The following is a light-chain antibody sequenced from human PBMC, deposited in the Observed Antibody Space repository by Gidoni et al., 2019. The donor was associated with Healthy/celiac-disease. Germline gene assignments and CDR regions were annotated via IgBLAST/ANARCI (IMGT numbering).Light chain of an antibody. Sequence: DIQMTQSPSSLSASVGDRVTITCRASQGISNSLAWYQQKPGKAPKLLLYAASRLESGVPSRLSGSGSGTDYTLTISSLQPEDFATYYCQQNYSTWTFGQGTKVEIK. CDR2: AAS. V-gene: IGKV1-NL1*01. J-gene: IGKJ1*01. CDR3: QQNYSTWT. CDR1: QGISNS.